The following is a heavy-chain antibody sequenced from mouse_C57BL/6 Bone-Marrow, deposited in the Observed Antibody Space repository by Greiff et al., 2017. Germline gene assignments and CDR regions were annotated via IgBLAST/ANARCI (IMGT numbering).Heavy chain of an antibody. Sequence: EVKLMESGGGLVKPGGSLKLSCAASGFTFSDYGMHWVRQAPEKGLEWVAYISSGRSTIYYADTVKGRFTISSDTAKNTLFLQITRLRSEDTAMYYGSRGTRDYWCQGTTLTVSS. V-gene: IGHV5-17*01. CDR1: GFTFSDYG. D-gene: IGHD2-13*01. J-gene: IGHJ2*01. CDR3: SRGTRDY. CDR2: ISSGRSTI.